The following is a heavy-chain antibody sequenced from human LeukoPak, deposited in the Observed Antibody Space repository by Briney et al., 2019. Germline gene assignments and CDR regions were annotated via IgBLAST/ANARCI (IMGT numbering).Heavy chain of an antibody. D-gene: IGHD2-21*01. Sequence: ASVKVSCKASGYIFTSYYMHWVRQAPGQGLEWMGIINPSGGSTSYAQKFQGRVTMTRDTSTSTVYMELSSLRSEDTAVYYCARLGYCGGDCPPAFDIWGQGTMVTVSS. CDR2: INPSGGST. CDR3: ARLGYCGGDCPPAFDI. CDR1: GYIFTSYY. J-gene: IGHJ3*02. V-gene: IGHV1-46*03.